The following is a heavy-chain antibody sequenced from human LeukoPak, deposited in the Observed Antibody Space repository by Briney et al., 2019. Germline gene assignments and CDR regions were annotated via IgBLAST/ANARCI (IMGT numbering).Heavy chain of an antibody. CDR1: GFTFSSYA. V-gene: IGHV3-23*01. CDR2: ISGSGGST. CDR3: AKAYGSGSYGYYYYGMDV. Sequence: PGGSLRLSCAASGFTFSSYAMSWVRQAPGKGLEWVSAISGSGGSTYYADSVKGRFTISRDNSKNTLYLQMNSLRAEDTAVYYCAKAYGSGSYGYYYYGMDVWGQGTTVTVSS. D-gene: IGHD3-10*01. J-gene: IGHJ6*02.